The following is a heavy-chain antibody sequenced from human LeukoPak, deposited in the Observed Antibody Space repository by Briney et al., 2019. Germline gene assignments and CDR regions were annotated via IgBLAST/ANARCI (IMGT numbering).Heavy chain of an antibody. Sequence: GGSLRLPCAASGFIFDDYAMSWVRQAPGKGLEWVSGINWSGGGTGYADSVKGRFTISRDNAKNSLYLQMNSLRAEDTAVYYCARAEVLRYFDWFPGYYGMDVWGQGTTVTVSS. CDR1: GFIFDDYA. CDR3: ARAEVLRYFDWFPGYYGMDV. J-gene: IGHJ6*02. V-gene: IGHV3-20*04. D-gene: IGHD3-9*01. CDR2: INWSGGGT.